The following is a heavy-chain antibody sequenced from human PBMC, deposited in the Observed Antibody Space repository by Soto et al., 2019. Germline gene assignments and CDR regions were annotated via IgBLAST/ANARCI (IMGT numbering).Heavy chain of an antibody. CDR2: IRSKAYSGAP. CDR1: GFTFGDYA. J-gene: IGHJ4*02. D-gene: IGHD3-9*01. CDR3: SRDPYDILTGYYTAN. V-gene: IGHV3-49*03. Sequence: GGSLRLSCAGSGFTFGDYAMGWFRQAPGKGLEWVGFIRSKAYSGAPEYAASVKGRFIITRDDSESIAYLQMNSLKTEDTAVYYCSRDPYDILTGYYTANWGQGTLVTV.